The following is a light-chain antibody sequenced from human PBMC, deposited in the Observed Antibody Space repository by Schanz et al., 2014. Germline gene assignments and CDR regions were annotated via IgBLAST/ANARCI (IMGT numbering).Light chain of an antibody. CDR1: SSDVANYNR. J-gene: IGLJ1*01. V-gene: IGLV2-8*01. CDR2: MGT. Sequence: QSALTQPPSASGSPGQSVTISCTGTSSDVANYNRVSWYQQHPGKAPKLMIYMGTKRPSGVPDRFSGSKSGNTASLTVSGLQAEDEADYYCSSYAGRNNFVFGTGTKLTVL. CDR3: SSYAGRNNFV.